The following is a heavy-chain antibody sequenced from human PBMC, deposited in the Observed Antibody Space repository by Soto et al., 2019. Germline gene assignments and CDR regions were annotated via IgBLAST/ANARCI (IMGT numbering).Heavy chain of an antibody. CDR2: IDHSGNT. J-gene: IGHJ6*02. D-gene: IGHD2-2*01. V-gene: IGHV4-38-2*01. Sequence: PSETLALTCAVSGYSISTGYSWVWIRQPPGKGLEWLGNIDHSGNTYYNPSLKSRITISIDTAKNHLSLNLASVTATDTAMYFCGRVYCTTTRCFLNGVDIWGQGTTVTVSS. CDR1: GYSISTGYS. CDR3: GRVYCTTTRCFLNGVDI.